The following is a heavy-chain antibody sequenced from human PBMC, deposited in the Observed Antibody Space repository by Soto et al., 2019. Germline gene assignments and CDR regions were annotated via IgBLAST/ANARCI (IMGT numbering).Heavy chain of an antibody. D-gene: IGHD6-19*01. CDR1: GFTFSSYS. CDR2: ISSSSSTI. V-gene: IGHV3-48*01. J-gene: IGHJ4*02. CDR3: ARDSGGWYPY. Sequence: EVQLVESGGGLVQPGGSLRLSCAASGFTFSSYSMNWVRQAPGKGLEWVSYISSSSSTIYYADSVKGRFTISRDNAKNSLYLQMTSLRAEDTAVYYCARDSGGWYPYWGQGTLVTVSS.